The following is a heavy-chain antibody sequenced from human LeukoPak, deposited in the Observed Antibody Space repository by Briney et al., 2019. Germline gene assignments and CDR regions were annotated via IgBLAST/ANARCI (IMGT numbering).Heavy chain of an antibody. Sequence: GGSLRLSCAASGFTFDRYTIHWVRQAPGKGLEWVSLMRGRFTISRDNSKNSLYLQMNSLRTEDTALYYCAKEHSSGWPNLDSWGRGTLVPVSS. CDR1: GFTFDRYT. CDR3: AKEHSSGWPNLDS. D-gene: IGHD6-19*01. V-gene: IGHV3-43*01. J-gene: IGHJ4*02.